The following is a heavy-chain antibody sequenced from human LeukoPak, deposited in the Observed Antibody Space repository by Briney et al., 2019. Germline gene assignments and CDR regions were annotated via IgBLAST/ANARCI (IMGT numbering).Heavy chain of an antibody. D-gene: IGHD3-16*01. J-gene: IGHJ4*02. CDR2: INAGNGNT. CDR3: ARGDNWGVEDY. Sequence: ASVKVSCKASGYTFTSYAMHWERQAPGQRLEWMGWINAGNGNTKYSQKFQGRVTITRDTSASTAYMELSSLRSEDTAVYYCARGDNWGVEDYWGQGTLVTVSS. CDR1: GYTFTSYA. V-gene: IGHV1-3*01.